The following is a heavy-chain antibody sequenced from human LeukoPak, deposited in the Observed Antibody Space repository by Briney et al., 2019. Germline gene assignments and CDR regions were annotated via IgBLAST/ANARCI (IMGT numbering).Heavy chain of an antibody. J-gene: IGHJ6*03. Sequence: PGRSLRLSCAASGFTFSSYGMHWVRQAPGKGLEWVAVIWYDGSNKYYADSVKGRFTISRDNSKNTLYLQMNSLRAEDTAVYYCAKEITMVRGPERYYYYYMDVWGKGTTVTVSS. V-gene: IGHV3-33*06. D-gene: IGHD3-10*01. CDR1: GFTFSSYG. CDR2: IWYDGSNK. CDR3: AKEITMVRGPERYYYYYMDV.